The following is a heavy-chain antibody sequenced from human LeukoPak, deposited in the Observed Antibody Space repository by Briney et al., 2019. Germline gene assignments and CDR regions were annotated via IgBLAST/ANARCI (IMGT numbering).Heavy chain of an antibody. D-gene: IGHD3-22*01. CDR2: IYYSGST. J-gene: IGHJ6*03. Sequence: SETLSLTCTVSGGSISSYYWSWIRQPPGKGLEGIGYIYYSGSTNYNPSLKSRVTMSVDTPKSQFSLRLSSVTAADTAVYYCARVGGYYDSRASDYYYYMDVWGKGTTVTVSS. CDR1: GGSISSYY. CDR3: ARVGGYYDSRASDYYYYMDV. V-gene: IGHV4-59*12.